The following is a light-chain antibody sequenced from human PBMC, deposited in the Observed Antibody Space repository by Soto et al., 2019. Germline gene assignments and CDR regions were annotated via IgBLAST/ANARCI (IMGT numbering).Light chain of an antibody. CDR1: QSISSW. V-gene: IGKV1-5*03. CDR3: KQYNSYWNT. J-gene: IGKJ2*01. Sequence: DIQMTQSPSTLSASVGDRVTITCRASQSISSWLAWYQQKPGKAPKLLIYKASSLESGVPSRFSGSGSGTEFTLTISSLQPDDFATYYCKQYNSYWNTFGQETKLEIK. CDR2: KAS.